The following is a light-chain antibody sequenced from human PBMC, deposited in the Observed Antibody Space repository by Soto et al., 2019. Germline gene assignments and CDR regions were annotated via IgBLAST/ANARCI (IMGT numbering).Light chain of an antibody. CDR3: QQSYSTRWT. V-gene: IGKV1-39*01. CDR1: QSISSY. Sequence: DIQMTQSPPSLSASVGDRVTITCRASQSISSYLNWYQQKPGKAPKLLIYAASSLQSGVPSRFSGSGSGTDFTLTISSLQPEDFATYYCQQSYSTRWTFGQGTKLEIK. CDR2: AAS. J-gene: IGKJ2*02.